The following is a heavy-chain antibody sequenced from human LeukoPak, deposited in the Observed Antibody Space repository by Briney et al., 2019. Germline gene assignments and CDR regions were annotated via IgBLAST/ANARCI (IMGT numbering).Heavy chain of an antibody. D-gene: IGHD6-13*01. V-gene: IGHV3-23*01. CDR1: GFTFSGYA. CDR3: AKDSDTSSWYRGYFDC. CDR2: ISGSGSNT. J-gene: IGHJ4*02. Sequence: GGSLRLSCAASGFTFSGYAMSWVRQAPGKGLEWVSTISGSGSNTNYADSVKGRFTISRDNSKNTLYLQINSLRAEDTAVYYCAKDSDTSSWYRGYFDCWGQGTLVTVSS.